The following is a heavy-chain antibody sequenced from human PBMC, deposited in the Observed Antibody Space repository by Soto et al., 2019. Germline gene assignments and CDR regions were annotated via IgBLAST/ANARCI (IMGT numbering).Heavy chain of an antibody. Sequence: QVQLVESGGDLVKPGGSLRLSCAASGFIFSDYYMSWIRQAPGKGLEWVSHIRGSSTYTNYADSVKGRFTISRDNAKNSLYLQMNGLSAEDTAVYYCARGSLSGSYGDFDYWGQGTLVTVSS. CDR1: GFIFSDYY. J-gene: IGHJ4*02. CDR3: ARGSLSGSYGDFDY. V-gene: IGHV3-11*06. CDR2: IRGSSTYT. D-gene: IGHD1-26*01.